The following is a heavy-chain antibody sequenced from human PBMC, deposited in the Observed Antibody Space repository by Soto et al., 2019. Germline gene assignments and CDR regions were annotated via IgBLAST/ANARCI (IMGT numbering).Heavy chain of an antibody. CDR2: ISYDGSNK. V-gene: IGHV3-30-3*01. CDR3: ARENSYDHNDMDV. J-gene: IGHJ6*02. CDR1: GFTFSSYA. D-gene: IGHD5-18*01. Sequence: QVQLVESGGGVVQPGRSLRLSCAASGFTFSSYAMHWVRQAPGKGLEWVAVISYDGSNKYYADSVKGRFTISRDNSKNTVYLQMNSLRAEDTAVYYCARENSYDHNDMDVWGQGTTVTVSS.